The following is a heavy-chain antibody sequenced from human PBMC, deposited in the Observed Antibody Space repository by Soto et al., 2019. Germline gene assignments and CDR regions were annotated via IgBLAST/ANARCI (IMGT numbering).Heavy chain of an antibody. J-gene: IGHJ4*02. D-gene: IGHD2-15*01. CDR3: AASAVVAGHY. CDR2: ISGNGNTI. CDR1: AFTFSDYY. Sequence: PGGSLRLSCVASAFTFSDYYMGWIRQAPGKGLEWLSYISGNGNTIYYADSVKGRFTVSRDNTKNLLYLQMNSLRAEDTAVYYCAASAVVAGHYWGQGALVTVSS. V-gene: IGHV3-11*01.